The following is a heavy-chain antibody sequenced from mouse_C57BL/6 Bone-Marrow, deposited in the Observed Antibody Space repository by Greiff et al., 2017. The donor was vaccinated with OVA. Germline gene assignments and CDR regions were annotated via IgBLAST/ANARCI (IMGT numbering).Heavy chain of an antibody. Sequence: VQLQQSGAELVKPGASVKMSCKASGYTFTSYWITWVKQRPGQGLEWIGDIYPGSGSTNYNEKFKSKATLTVDTSSSTAYMQLSSLTSEDSAVYYCARSDDGYPYYFDYWGQGTTLTVSS. D-gene: IGHD2-3*01. V-gene: IGHV1-55*01. J-gene: IGHJ2*01. CDR1: GYTFTSYW. CDR3: ARSDDGYPYYFDY. CDR2: IYPGSGST.